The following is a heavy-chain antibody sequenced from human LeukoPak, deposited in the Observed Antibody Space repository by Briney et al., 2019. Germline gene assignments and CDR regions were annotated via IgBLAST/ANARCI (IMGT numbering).Heavy chain of an antibody. J-gene: IGHJ4*02. CDR3: ARDGDYGPFTDY. CDR1: GYTFTSYD. CDR2: MNPNSGNT. D-gene: IGHD4-17*01. Sequence: ASVKVSCKASGYTFTSYDINWVRQATGQGLEWMGWMNPNSGNTGYAQKFQGRVTMTRNTSISTAYMELSSLRSEDTAVYYCARDGDYGPFTDYWGQGTLVTVPS. V-gene: IGHV1-8*01.